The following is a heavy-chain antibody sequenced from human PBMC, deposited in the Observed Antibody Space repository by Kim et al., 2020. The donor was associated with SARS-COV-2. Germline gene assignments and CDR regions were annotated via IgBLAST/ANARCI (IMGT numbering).Heavy chain of an antibody. CDR3: ARVEGSRGYFQH. Sequence: ASVKVSCKASGYTFTSYDINWVRQATGQGLEWMGWMNPNSGNTGYAQKFQGRVTMTRNTSISTAYMELSSLRSEDTAVYYCARVEGSRGYFQHWGQGTLVTVSS. CDR1: GYTFTSYD. V-gene: IGHV1-8*01. CDR2: MNPNSGNT. D-gene: IGHD6-13*01. J-gene: IGHJ1*01.